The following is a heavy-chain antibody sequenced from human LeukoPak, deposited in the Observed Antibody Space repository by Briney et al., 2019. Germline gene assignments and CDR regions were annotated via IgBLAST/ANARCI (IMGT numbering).Heavy chain of an antibody. CDR1: GESISNYF. V-gene: IGHV4-59*01. D-gene: IGHD4-17*01. CDR3: ARALDYAQPYYFDY. J-gene: IGHJ4*02. CDR2: MYYSGST. Sequence: SETLSLTCTVSGESISNYFWNWIRQPPGKGLEWIGHMYYSGSTKYNPSLKSRVTISIDASKKQFSLKLSSLTAADTAVYYCARALDYAQPYYFDYWGQGTLVTVSS.